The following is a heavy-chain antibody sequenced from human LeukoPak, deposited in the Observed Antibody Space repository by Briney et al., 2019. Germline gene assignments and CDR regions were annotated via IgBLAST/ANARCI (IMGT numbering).Heavy chain of an antibody. Sequence: ASVKVSCKVSGYTLTELSMHWVRQAPGKGLEWMGSFDPEDGEAIYAQKFQGRVTMTRDTSISTAYMELSRLRSDDTAVYYCAIQGYSSSWYSSRGWFDPWGQGTLVTVSS. CDR3: AIQGYSSSWYSSRGWFDP. D-gene: IGHD6-13*01. J-gene: IGHJ5*02. V-gene: IGHV1-24*01. CDR1: GYTLTELS. CDR2: FDPEDGEA.